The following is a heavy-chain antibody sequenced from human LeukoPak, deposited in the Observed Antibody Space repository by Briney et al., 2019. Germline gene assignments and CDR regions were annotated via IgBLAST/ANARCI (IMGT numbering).Heavy chain of an antibody. V-gene: IGHV1-2*02. CDR2: VNPASGGT. J-gene: IGHJ4*02. CDR1: GYTFTSYD. Sequence: ASVKVSCKASGYTFTSYDINWVRQATGQGLEWMGWVNPASGGTNYAQKFEGRVTMTRDTSISTAYMELTALTSDDTAVYYCAGQKDPRPIDYWGQGTLVTVSS. CDR3: AGQKDPRPIDY.